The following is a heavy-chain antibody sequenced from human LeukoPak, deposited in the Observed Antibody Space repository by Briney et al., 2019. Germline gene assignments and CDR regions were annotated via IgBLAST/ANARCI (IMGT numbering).Heavy chain of an antibody. CDR3: ARDREGVVVVPAAVDY. CDR2: ISAYNGNT. J-gene: IGHJ4*02. CDR1: GYTFTSYA. D-gene: IGHD2-2*01. V-gene: IGHV1-18*01. Sequence: ASVKVSCKASGYTFTSYAMNWVRQAPGQGLEWMGWISAYNGNTNYAQKLQGRVTMTTDTSTSTAYTELRSLRSDDTAVYYCARDREGVVVVPAAVDYWGQETLVTVSS.